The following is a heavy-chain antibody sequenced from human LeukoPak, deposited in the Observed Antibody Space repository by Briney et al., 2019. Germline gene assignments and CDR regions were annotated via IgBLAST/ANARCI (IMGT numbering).Heavy chain of an antibody. J-gene: IGHJ4*02. CDR3: ARGVSLNYGDSLDY. D-gene: IGHD4-17*01. CDR1: GGTFSSYA. V-gene: IGHV1-69*13. CDR2: IIPIFGTA. Sequence: SVKVSCKASGGTFSSYAISWVRQAPGQGLEWMGGIIPIFGTANYAQKFQGRVTITANESTSTAYMELSSLRSEDTAVYYCARGVSLNYGDSLDYWGQGTLVTVSS.